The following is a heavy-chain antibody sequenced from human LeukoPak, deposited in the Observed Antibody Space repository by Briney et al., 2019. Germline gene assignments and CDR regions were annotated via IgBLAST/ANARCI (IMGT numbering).Heavy chain of an antibody. D-gene: IGHD2-2*01. CDR3: ARLDCSSTSCYFDY. V-gene: IGHV4-59*01. CDR2: IYYSGST. J-gene: IGHJ4*02. CDR1: GGSINSYY. Sequence: SETLSLTCTVSGGSINSYYWSWIRQPPGKGLEWIGYIYYSGSTNYNPSLKSRVTISVDTSKNQFSLKLSSVTAADTAVYYCARLDCSSTSCYFDYWGQGTLVTVSS.